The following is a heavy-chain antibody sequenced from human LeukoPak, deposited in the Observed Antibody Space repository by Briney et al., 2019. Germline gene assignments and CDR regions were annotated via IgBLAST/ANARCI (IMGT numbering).Heavy chain of an antibody. CDR1: GGYITSSSYY. J-gene: IGHJ5*02. D-gene: IGHD5-18*01. V-gene: IGHV4-61*01. Sequence: SETLSLTCTVSGGYITSSSYYWDWIRQPPGKGLEWIGYIYYSGSTNYNPSLRSRVTISVDTSKNQFSLKLSSVTAADTAVYYCARDHSSWFDPWGQGTLVTVSS. CDR2: IYYSGST. CDR3: ARDHSSWFDP.